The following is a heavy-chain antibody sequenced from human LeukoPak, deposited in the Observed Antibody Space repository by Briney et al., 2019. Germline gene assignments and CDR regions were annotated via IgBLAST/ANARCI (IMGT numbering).Heavy chain of an antibody. J-gene: IGHJ5*01. D-gene: IGHD2-2*01. Sequence: SETLSLTCAVSGASVSSSTYFWGCIRQPPGGGPEWLGSVSHSRATYYNPSLKSRVTISRDTSKNQLTLTVTSVTVADTALYFCASRIVVSPTAIETWFDSWGQGTLVTVS. CDR1: GASVSSSTYF. CDR2: VSHSRAT. V-gene: IGHV4-39*06. CDR3: ASRIVVSPTAIETWFDS.